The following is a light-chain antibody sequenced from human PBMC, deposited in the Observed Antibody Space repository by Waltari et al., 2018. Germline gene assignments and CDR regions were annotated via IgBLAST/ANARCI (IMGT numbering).Light chain of an antibody. Sequence: IQLTQSPSSLSASVGDSVTITCRASQGISSYLAWYQQKPGKAPKLLIYAASTLQSGVPSRFSGSGSGTDFTLTISSLQPEDFATYYCQQLNSYPPYTFGPGTKVDIK. V-gene: IGKV1-9*01. CDR3: QQLNSYPPYT. CDR1: QGISSY. CDR2: AAS. J-gene: IGKJ3*01.